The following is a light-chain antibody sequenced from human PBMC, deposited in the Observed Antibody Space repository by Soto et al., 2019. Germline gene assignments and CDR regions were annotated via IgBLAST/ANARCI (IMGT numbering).Light chain of an antibody. CDR3: QRYGSSPWT. CDR2: GAS. J-gene: IGKJ1*01. Sequence: EIVLTQSPGTLFLSPGERATLSCRASQSITSNYLAWYQQKPGQAPRLLIYGASSRATGIPDRFSGSGSGADFTLTISRLETEDFVVYYCQRYGSSPWTFGQGTKVDIK. CDR1: QSITSNY. V-gene: IGKV3-20*01.